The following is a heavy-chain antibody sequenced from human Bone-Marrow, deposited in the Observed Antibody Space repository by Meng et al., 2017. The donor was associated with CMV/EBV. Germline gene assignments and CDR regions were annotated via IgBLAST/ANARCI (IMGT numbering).Heavy chain of an antibody. V-gene: IGHV3-13*01. Sequence: DSGLNFSDYEFHWVRQGPGKGLEWVSAIGTIGDTYYPDSVRGRFTISRDRNSLFLQMNSLRGGDTAVYYCARETPDGTTRGWYFDLWGRGTLVTVSS. CDR2: IGTIGDT. CDR1: GLNFSDYE. CDR3: ARETPDGTTRGWYFDL. J-gene: IGHJ2*01. D-gene: IGHD1-1*01.